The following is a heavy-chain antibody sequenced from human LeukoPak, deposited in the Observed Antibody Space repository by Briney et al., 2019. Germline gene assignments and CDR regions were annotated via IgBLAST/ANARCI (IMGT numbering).Heavy chain of an antibody. J-gene: IGHJ4*02. CDR1: GASMISNNW. D-gene: IGHD3-10*01. V-gene: IGHV4-4*02. Sequence: SETLSLTCAVSGASMISNNWWNWFRQSPGKGLEWIGEIYHSGSPNYNPSLKSRVTISVDKSKNQFSLKLSSVTAADTAVYYCKNGSGYWGQGTLVTVSS. CDR3: KNGSGY. CDR2: IYHSGSP.